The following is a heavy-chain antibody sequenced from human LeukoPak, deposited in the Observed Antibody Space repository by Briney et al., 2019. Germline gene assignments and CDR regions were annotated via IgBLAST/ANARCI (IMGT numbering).Heavy chain of an antibody. Sequence: SGTLSLTCAVSGASISSTKWWTWVRQPPGKGLEWIGEIYHSGSTNYNPSLKSRVTISVDTSKNQFSLKLSSVTAADTAVYYCARARTPYGSRAYQHWGQGTLVTVSS. CDR1: GASISSTKW. D-gene: IGHD6-13*01. CDR3: ARARTPYGSRAYQH. CDR2: IYHSGST. V-gene: IGHV4-4*02. J-gene: IGHJ1*01.